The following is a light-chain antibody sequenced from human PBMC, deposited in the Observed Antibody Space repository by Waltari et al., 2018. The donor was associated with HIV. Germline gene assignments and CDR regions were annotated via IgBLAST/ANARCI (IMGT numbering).Light chain of an antibody. Sequence: ALTPPSSVSCSPGPSPTISCTGSSSVVGPCDFVSWYQQHPGKVPKLLIYDVYMRPSRISNRFSGSKSGNTASLTISGLRDEDEADYYCASFTSGRLNVFGTGTKVTVL. CDR3: ASFTSGRLNV. J-gene: IGLJ1*01. CDR1: SSVVGPCDF. V-gene: IGLV2-14*03. CDR2: DVY.